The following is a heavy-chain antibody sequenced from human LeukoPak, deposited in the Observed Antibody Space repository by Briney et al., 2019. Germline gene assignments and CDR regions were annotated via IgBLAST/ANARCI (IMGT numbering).Heavy chain of an antibody. J-gene: IGHJ5*02. CDR2: IYYSGST. D-gene: IGHD3-10*01. CDR1: GGSISSSSYY. Sequence: PSETLSLTCTVSGGSISSSSYYWGWIRQPPGKGLEWIGSIYYSGSTYYNPSLKSRVTISVDTSKNQFSLELSSVTAADTAVYYCASVLTTYYYGSGSYFWFDPWGQGTLVTVSS. V-gene: IGHV4-39*01. CDR3: ASVLTTYYYGSGSYFWFDP.